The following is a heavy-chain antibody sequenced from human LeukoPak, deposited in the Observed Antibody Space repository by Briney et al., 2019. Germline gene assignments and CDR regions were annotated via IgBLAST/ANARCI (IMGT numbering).Heavy chain of an antibody. CDR3: ARDRQQLVEDGFDY. Sequence: ASVKVSCKASGGTFSSYAISWVRQAPGQGLEWMGRIIPILGIANYAQKFQGRVTITADKSTSTAYMELSSLRSEDTAVYYCARDRQQLVEDGFDYWGQGTLVTVSS. D-gene: IGHD6-13*01. CDR1: GGTFSSYA. J-gene: IGHJ4*02. CDR2: IIPILGIA. V-gene: IGHV1-69*04.